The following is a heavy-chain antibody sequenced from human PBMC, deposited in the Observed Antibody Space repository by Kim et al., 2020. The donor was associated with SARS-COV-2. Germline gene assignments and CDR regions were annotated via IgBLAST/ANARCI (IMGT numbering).Heavy chain of an antibody. CDR1: GFSFSTTT. J-gene: IGHJ4*02. D-gene: IGHD3-22*01. V-gene: IGHV3-21*01. CDR3: ARDACLVYSCDNLDY. CDR2: ITGSGTYI. Sequence: GGSLRLSCAASGFSFSTTTMNWVRQAPGKGLHWVSSITGSGTYIYYADSVKGRFTISRDNAKNSLYLQMNSLRAEDTAVYYCARDACLVYSCDNLDYWGQGTLVTVSS.